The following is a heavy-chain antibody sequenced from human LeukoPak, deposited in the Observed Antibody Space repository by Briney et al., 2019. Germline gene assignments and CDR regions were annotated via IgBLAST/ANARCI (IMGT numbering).Heavy chain of an antibody. J-gene: IGHJ4*02. CDR3: TSQFATY. D-gene: IGHD3-16*01. Sequence: GGSLRLSCAASGFTFSGSTIHWVRQASGKGLEWVGRIRSKTNNYATAYAASVKGRFTISRDDSKNTAYLQMDSLKTEDTAVYFFTSQFATYWGQGTLVTVSS. CDR2: IRSKTNNYAT. CDR1: GFTFSGST. V-gene: IGHV3-73*01.